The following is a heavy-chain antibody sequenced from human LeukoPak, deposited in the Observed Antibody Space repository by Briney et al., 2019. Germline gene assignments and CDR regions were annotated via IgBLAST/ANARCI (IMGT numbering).Heavy chain of an antibody. Sequence: SETLSLTCSVSGGSTGSDYWSWIRQPPGKGLEWIAYVYYSGVTSYNPSLKSRVAISIDTSKNQFSLKLSSVTAADTAVYYCARGAITIFGVVTNSDVWGKGTTVTVSS. J-gene: IGHJ6*04. D-gene: IGHD3-3*01. CDR3: ARGAITIFGVVTNSDV. CDR2: VYYSGVT. CDR1: GGSTGSDY. V-gene: IGHV4-59*01.